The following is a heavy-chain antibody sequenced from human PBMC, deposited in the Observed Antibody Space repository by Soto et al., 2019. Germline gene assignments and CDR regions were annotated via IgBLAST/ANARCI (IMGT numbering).Heavy chain of an antibody. CDR3: ARDLGFAPSGMDV. V-gene: IGHV3-74*01. Sequence: GGSLRLSCAASGFTFSSYWMHWVRQAPGKGLVWVSRINSDGSSTYYADSVKGRFTISRDNSKNTLYLQMNSLRDEDTAVYYCARDLGFAPSGMDVWGQGTTVTVSS. CDR1: GFTFSSYW. CDR2: INSDGSST. D-gene: IGHD2-2*03. J-gene: IGHJ6*02.